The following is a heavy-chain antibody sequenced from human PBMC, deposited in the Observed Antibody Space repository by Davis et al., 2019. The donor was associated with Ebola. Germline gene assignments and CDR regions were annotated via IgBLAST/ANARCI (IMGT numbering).Heavy chain of an antibody. CDR2: INSDASST. V-gene: IGHV3-74*01. Sequence: HTGGSLRLSCAASGFTFSSYWMHWVRHAPGKGLARVSRINSDASSTSYADSVKGRFTISRDNAKHTVYLQMNSLRAEDTAVYYCARDASSYYYVSSGYYRPYYYYGMDVWGQGTTVTVSS. D-gene: IGHD3-22*01. CDR1: GFTFSSYW. J-gene: IGHJ6*02. CDR3: ARDASSYYYVSSGYYRPYYYYGMDV.